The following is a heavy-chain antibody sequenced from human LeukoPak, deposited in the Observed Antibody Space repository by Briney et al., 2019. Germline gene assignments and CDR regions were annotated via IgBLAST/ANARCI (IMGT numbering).Heavy chain of an antibody. Sequence: PGGSLRLSCAASGFTVSSNYMSWVRQAPGKGLEWVSVIYSGGSTYYADSVKGRFTISRDNSKNTLYPQMDSLRAEDTAVYYCARDHAAGYYDSSDAFDIWGQGTMVTVSS. D-gene: IGHD3-22*01. CDR3: ARDHAAGYYDSSDAFDI. J-gene: IGHJ3*02. V-gene: IGHV3-66*01. CDR1: GFTVSSNY. CDR2: IYSGGST.